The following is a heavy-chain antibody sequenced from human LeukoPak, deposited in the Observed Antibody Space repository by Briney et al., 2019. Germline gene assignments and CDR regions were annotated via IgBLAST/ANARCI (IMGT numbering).Heavy chain of an antibody. CDR2: VSGGGDST. V-gene: IGHV3-23*01. J-gene: IGHJ6*03. CDR1: GFTFSSYA. D-gene: IGHD4-11*01. Sequence: GGSLRLSCAASGFTFSSYAMSWVRQAPGKGLEWVSTVSGGGDSTYYADSVKGRFTISRDNSKNTLSLQMNSLRAEDTAVYYCAKTPTVTPNYYYYYMDVWGKGTTVTVSS. CDR3: AKTPTVTPNYYYYYMDV.